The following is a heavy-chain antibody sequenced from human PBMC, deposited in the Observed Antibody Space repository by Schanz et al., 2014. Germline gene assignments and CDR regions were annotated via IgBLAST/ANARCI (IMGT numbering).Heavy chain of an antibody. V-gene: IGHV3-20*04. J-gene: IGHJ4*02. D-gene: IGHD1-20*01. CDR2: INWSDGGST. CDR3: ANNWNLDY. Sequence: EVQLVESGGGVVRPGGSLRLSCAASGFTFENYALTWVRQVPGKGLEWVSRINWSDGGSTGYADSVRGRFTISRDNSKNTLYLQMNSRRAEDTAVYYCANNWNLDYWGQGTLVTVSS. CDR1: GFTFENYA.